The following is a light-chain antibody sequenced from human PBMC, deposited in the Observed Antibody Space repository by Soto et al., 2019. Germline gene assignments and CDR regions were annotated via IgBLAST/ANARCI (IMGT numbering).Light chain of an antibody. CDR1: QTLLHSNGYNY. J-gene: IGKJ2*01. CDR3: MQGLRPMYT. CDR2: LGS. Sequence: EIAMTQSPLSLPVTPGEPASISCRSSQTLLHSNGYNYLDWYLQKPGQSPQLLIYLGSNRASGVPDRFSGSGSGTDFTLKISRAEAEDVGVFYCMQGLRPMYTFGQGTKLEIK. V-gene: IGKV2-28*01.